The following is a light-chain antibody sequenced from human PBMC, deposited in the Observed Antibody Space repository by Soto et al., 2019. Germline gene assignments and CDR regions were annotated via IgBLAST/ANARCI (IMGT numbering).Light chain of an antibody. J-gene: IGKJ1*01. CDR2: EAS. Sequence: DIQMTQSPSSLSASVGDRVTITCRASQSISSYLNWYQQKPGKAPKLLMYEASSLESGVPSRFSGSGSGTEFTLTISGLQPDDFATYHCQQYKSYPWTFGQGTKVEIK. V-gene: IGKV1-5*03. CDR1: QSISSY. CDR3: QQYKSYPWT.